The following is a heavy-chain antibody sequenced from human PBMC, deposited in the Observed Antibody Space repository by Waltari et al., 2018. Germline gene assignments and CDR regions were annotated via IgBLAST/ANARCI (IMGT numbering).Heavy chain of an antibody. D-gene: IGHD1-1*01. CDR1: GGSISNGDYH. CDR2: SHYTGST. CDR3: MRDQRSTVLD. J-gene: IGHJ4*02. Sequence: QLQLQESGPGLVKPSETLSLTCTVSGGSISNGDYHWGWVRQPPGKGLEWISTSHYTGSTYYNPSLKSRLTISVDTSKNQFSLKLSSVTAADTAVYHCMRDQRSTVLDWGQGTLVTVSS. V-gene: IGHV4-39*07.